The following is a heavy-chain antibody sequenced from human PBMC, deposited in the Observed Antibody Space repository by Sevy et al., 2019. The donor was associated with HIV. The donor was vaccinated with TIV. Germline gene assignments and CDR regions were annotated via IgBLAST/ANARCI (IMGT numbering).Heavy chain of an antibody. D-gene: IGHD3-16*01. Sequence: SETLSLTCTVSGGSVSSGSYYWSWIRQPPGKGLEWIGYIYYSGSTNYNPSLKSRVTISVDTSKNQFSLKLSSVTAADTAVYYCASTRGRWLELDYWGQGTLVTVSS. CDR2: IYYSGST. J-gene: IGHJ4*02. CDR1: GGSVSSGSYY. V-gene: IGHV4-61*01. CDR3: ASTRGRWLELDY.